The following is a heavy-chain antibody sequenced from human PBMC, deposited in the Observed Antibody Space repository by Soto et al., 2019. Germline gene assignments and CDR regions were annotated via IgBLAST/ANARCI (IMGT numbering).Heavy chain of an antibody. CDR3: ARAEYGASRRSFDP. V-gene: IGHV4-31*03. CDR2: IYYSGST. CDR1: GGSISSGGYY. Sequence: SETLSLTCTVSGGSISSGGYYWSWIRQHPGKGLEWIGYIYYSGSTYYNPSLKSRVTISVDTSKNQFSLKLSSVTAADTAVYYCARAEYGASRRSFDPWGQGALVTVSS. J-gene: IGHJ5*02. D-gene: IGHD4-17*01.